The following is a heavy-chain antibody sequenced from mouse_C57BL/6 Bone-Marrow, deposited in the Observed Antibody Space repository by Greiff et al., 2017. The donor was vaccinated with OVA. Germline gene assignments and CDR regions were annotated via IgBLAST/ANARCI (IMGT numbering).Heavy chain of an antibody. Sequence: QVQLQQPGAELVKPGASVKLSCKASGYTFTSYWMHWVKQRPGQGLEWIGMIHPNSGSTNYNEKFKSKATLTVDKSSSTAYMKLSSLTSEDSAVYYCARWNWDVVAYWGQGTLVTVSA. CDR3: ARWNWDVVAY. V-gene: IGHV1-64*01. CDR1: GYTFTSYW. CDR2: IHPNSGST. D-gene: IGHD4-1*01. J-gene: IGHJ3*01.